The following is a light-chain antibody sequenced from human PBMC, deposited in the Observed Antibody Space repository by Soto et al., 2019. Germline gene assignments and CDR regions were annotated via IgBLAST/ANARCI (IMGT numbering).Light chain of an antibody. Sequence: DIQMTQSPSTLSASVGDRVSITCRASQSISPWLAWYQQKPGKAPKLLISKASSLEGGVPSRFSGSGSGAEFTLTISSLQPDDFATYYCQQYYTYSLTFGGGTKVEI. CDR2: KAS. J-gene: IGKJ4*01. V-gene: IGKV1-5*03. CDR1: QSISPW. CDR3: QQYYTYSLT.